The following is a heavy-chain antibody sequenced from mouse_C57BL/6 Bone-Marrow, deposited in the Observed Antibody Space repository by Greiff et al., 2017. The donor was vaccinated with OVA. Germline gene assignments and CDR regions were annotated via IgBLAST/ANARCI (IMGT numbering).Heavy chain of an antibody. J-gene: IGHJ3*01. V-gene: IGHV1-81*01. Sequence: QVQLKQSGAELARPGASVKLSCKASGYTFTSYGISWVKQRTGQGLEWIGEIYPRSGNTYYNEKFKGKATLTADKSSSTAYMELRSLTSEDSAVYFCARGSSQRGFAYWGQGTLVTVSA. D-gene: IGHD6-1*01. CDR3: ARGSSQRGFAY. CDR1: GYTFTSYG. CDR2: IYPRSGNT.